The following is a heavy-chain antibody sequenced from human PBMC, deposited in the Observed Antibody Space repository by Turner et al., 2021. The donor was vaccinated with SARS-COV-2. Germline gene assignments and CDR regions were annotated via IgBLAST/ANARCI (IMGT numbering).Heavy chain of an antibody. CDR2: IYYSRST. D-gene: IGHD3-3*01. CDR3: ARHHYDFWSGYYEAAWFDP. CDR1: GGSISSYY. V-gene: IGHV4-59*08. Sequence: QVQLQESCPGLVKPSETLSLTCTVSGGSISSYYWSWIRQPPGKGLEWIGYIYYSRSTNYNPSRKSRVTILVDTSKNQFSLKLSSVTAADTAVYYCARHHYDFWSGYYEAAWFDPWGQGTLVTVSS. J-gene: IGHJ5*02.